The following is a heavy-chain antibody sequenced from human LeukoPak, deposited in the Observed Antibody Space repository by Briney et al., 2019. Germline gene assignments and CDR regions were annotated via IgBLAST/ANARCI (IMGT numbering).Heavy chain of an antibody. CDR3: ARDAEKYSSSSTGY. Sequence: ASVKVSCKASGYTFTGYYMHWVRQAPGQGLEWMGWINPNSGGTNYAQKFQGRVTMTRDTSISTAYMELSRLRSDDTAVYYCARDAEKYSSSSTGYWGQGTLVTVSS. V-gene: IGHV1-2*02. D-gene: IGHD6-6*01. CDR2: INPNSGGT. J-gene: IGHJ4*02. CDR1: GYTFTGYY.